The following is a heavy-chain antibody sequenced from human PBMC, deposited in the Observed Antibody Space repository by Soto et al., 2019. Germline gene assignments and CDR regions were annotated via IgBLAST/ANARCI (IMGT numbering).Heavy chain of an antibody. V-gene: IGHV3-49*03. CDR1: GFTFGDYA. J-gene: IGHJ4*02. Sequence: PGGSLRLSCTASGFTFGDYAMSWFRQAPGKGLEWVGFIRSKTYGGTTEYAASVKGRFTISRDDSKSIAYLQMNSLKTEDTAVYYCTRVTYSYGFMHFDYWGQGTLVTVSS. CDR2: IRSKTYGGTT. CDR3: TRVTYSYGFMHFDY. D-gene: IGHD5-18*01.